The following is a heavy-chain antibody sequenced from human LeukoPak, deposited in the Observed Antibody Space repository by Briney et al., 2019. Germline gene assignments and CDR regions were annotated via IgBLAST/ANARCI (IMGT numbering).Heavy chain of an antibody. Sequence: GGSLRLSCAASGFTFSTYSMNWVRQAPGRGLEWLSYISGSSTTIFYADSVRGRFTVSRDNAKNSLYLQMNSLRDEDVAVYYCAREYQMVRGVMMDYWGQGTLVTVSS. J-gene: IGHJ4*02. CDR3: AREYQMVRGVMMDY. D-gene: IGHD3-10*01. CDR1: GFTFSTYS. V-gene: IGHV3-48*02. CDR2: ISGSSTTI.